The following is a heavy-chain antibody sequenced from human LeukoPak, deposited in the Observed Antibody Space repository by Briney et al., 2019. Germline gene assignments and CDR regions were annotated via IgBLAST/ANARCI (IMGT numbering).Heavy chain of an antibody. CDR1: GGSISSYY. J-gene: IGHJ4*02. Sequence: SETLSLTCTVSGGSISSYYWSWIRQPPGKGLEWIGYIYYGGSTNYNPSLKSRVTISIDTSKNQLSLKLSSVTAADTAVYYCARSGPAGSAAGLFDYWGQGTLATVSS. V-gene: IGHV4-59*01. CDR3: ARSGPAGSAAGLFDY. CDR2: IYYGGST. D-gene: IGHD6-13*01.